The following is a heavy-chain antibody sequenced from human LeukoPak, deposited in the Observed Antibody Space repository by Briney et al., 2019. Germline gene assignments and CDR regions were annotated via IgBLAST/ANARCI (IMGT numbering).Heavy chain of an antibody. D-gene: IGHD3-3*01. CDR1: GGSISSSNW. V-gene: IGHV4-4*02. CDR2: IYHSGST. CDR3: ARHHGGPTYYDFWSGYYTGDAFDI. J-gene: IGHJ3*02. Sequence: PSETLSLTCAVSGGSISSSNWWSWVRQPPGKGLEWIGEIYHSGSTNYNPSLKSRVTISVDKSKNQFSLKLSSVTAADTAVYYCARHHGGPTYYDFWSGYYTGDAFDIWGQGTMVTVSS.